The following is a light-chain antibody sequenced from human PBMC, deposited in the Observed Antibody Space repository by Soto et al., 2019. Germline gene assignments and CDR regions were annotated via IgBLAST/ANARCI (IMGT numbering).Light chain of an antibody. CDR2: DAS. J-gene: IGKJ1*01. CDR1: DNIHTY. CDR3: HRHGGSPET. V-gene: IGKV3-11*01. Sequence: EIVLTQSPATLALSPGERATLSCRASDNIHTYLAWYQQRPGQAPRLLIHDASERATGIPARFSGSGSGTEFILTISRLEPDDFAIYHCHRHGGSPETFGQGTKVEIK.